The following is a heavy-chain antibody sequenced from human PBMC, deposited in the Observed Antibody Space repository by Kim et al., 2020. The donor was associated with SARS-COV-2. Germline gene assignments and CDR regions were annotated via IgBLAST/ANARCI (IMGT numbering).Heavy chain of an antibody. CDR2: ISAYNGNR. J-gene: IGHJ4*02. Sequence: ASVKVSCKSSGYSSSSYSIRWVRQAPGQALEWMGWISAYNGNRDYAQKFQGRVTMTTDTATTTAYMELTSLSSDDTAVSFCVFGATMAFEHWGQGTLITV. D-gene: IGHD1-26*01. CDR3: VFGATMAFEH. CDR1: GYSSSSYS. V-gene: IGHV1-18*01.